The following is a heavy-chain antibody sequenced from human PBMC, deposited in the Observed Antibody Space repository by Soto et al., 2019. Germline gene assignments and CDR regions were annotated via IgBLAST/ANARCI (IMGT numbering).Heavy chain of an antibody. CDR2: IYYSGST. CDR3: ARDPWDRGIISKAFDI. Sequence: SETLSLTCTVSGDSISSYYWSWIRQPPGKGLEWIGYIYYSGSTNYNPSLKSRVTISVDTSKNQFSLKLNSVIAADTAVYFCARDPWDRGIISKAFDIWGQGTMVTVSS. D-gene: IGHD1-20*01. CDR1: GDSISSYY. J-gene: IGHJ3*02. V-gene: IGHV4-59*01.